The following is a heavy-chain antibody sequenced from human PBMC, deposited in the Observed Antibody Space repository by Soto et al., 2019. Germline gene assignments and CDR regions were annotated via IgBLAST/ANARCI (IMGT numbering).Heavy chain of an antibody. D-gene: IGHD2-21*02. V-gene: IGHV1-46*01. J-gene: IGHJ4*02. CDR2: VNPSGGHT. Sequence: QVQLMQSRAGVKKPGASVKVSCNASGDTFTDYYIHWVRQDPGQGLEWMGTVNPSGGHTTYAQHFRGRVTMTRATSTSTLYMELTSLRSEYTAVYYCARGGHVVVLTAALDYWGQGTLVTVSS. CDR1: GDTFTDYY. CDR3: ARGGHVVVLTAALDY.